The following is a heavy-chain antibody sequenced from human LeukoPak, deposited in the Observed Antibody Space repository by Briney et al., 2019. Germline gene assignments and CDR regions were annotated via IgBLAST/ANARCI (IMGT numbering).Heavy chain of an antibody. J-gene: IGHJ5*02. Sequence: ASVKVSCKASGYTFSGYYMHWVRQAPGQGLEWMGWINPSSGGTNYAQKFQGRVTMTRDTSISTAYMELSRLRSDDTAVYYCARDQSYYDSSWFDPWGQGTLVTVSS. V-gene: IGHV1-2*02. D-gene: IGHD5-12*01. CDR3: ARDQSYYDSSWFDP. CDR1: GYTFSGYY. CDR2: INPSSGGT.